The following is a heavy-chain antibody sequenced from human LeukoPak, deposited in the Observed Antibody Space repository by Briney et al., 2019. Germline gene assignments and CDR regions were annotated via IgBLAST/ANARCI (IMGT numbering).Heavy chain of an antibody. CDR1: GFTFSSYA. Sequence: PGGSLRLSCAASGFTFSSYAMNWVRLAPGKGLEWVSVISGSGEDTFYADSVKGRFTLSRDNSKNTLYLQMNGLRAEDTAIYFCAKRAHYSYDYWGQGTLVTVSS. J-gene: IGHJ4*02. V-gene: IGHV3-23*01. CDR2: ISGSGEDT. D-gene: IGHD3-10*01. CDR3: AKRAHYSYDY.